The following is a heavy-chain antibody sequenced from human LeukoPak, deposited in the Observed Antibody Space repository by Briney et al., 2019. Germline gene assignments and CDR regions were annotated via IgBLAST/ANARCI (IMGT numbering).Heavy chain of an antibody. CDR2: MSYDGNNK. Sequence: GGSLRLSCAASGFIFSYYGMHWVRQAPGKGLEWVAVMSYDGNNKYYADSVKGRFTISRDNSKNTLYLQMNSLRAEDTAVYNCAKDKGRGPEINYFDYWGQGTLVTVSS. CDR3: AKDKGRGPEINYFDY. CDR1: GFIFSYYG. V-gene: IGHV3-30*18. J-gene: IGHJ4*02.